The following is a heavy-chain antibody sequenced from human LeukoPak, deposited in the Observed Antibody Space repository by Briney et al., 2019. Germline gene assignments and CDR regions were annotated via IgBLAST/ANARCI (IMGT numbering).Heavy chain of an antibody. CDR2: IRQDGSQK. CDR3: ARESGSVTSEVDFDY. V-gene: IGHV3-7*01. D-gene: IGHD4-17*01. J-gene: IGHJ4*02. CDR1: GFTFSSYE. Sequence: GGSLRLSRAASGFTFSSYEMNWVRQAPGKGLEWVATIRQDGSQKYYVDSVKGRFTISRDNAKNSLYLQMNSLRAEDTAVYYCARESGSVTSEVDFDYWGQGTLVTVSS.